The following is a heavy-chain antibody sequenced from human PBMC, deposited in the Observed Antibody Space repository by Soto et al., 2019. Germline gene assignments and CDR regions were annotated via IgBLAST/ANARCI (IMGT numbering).Heavy chain of an antibody. D-gene: IGHD6-19*01. V-gene: IGHV1-46*01. CDR1: GYTFINYY. CDR2: INPNGGST. CDR3: AREKWLVRRNDPFDI. J-gene: IGHJ3*02. Sequence: QVQLVQSGAEVKKPGASVKVSCKASGYTFINYYMHWVRQAPGQGLEWMGIINPNGGSTTYAQKFQGRVTLTRDTSTITVNMELSSLRSEDTAVYYCAREKWLVRRNDPFDIWGQGTMVTVSS.